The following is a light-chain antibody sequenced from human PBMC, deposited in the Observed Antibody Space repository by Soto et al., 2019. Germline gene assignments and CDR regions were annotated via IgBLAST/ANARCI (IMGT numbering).Light chain of an antibody. CDR2: ATS. CDR1: QGIAPY. J-gene: IGKJ4*01. CDR3: QKYNSAPCT. Sequence: DVQMTQSPSSLSAFVGDRVTITCRASQGIAPYLAWFQQTPERVPKLLIYATSTLQSGVPSRFSGSGSGTYFTITINILQPEDVGSYYCQKYNSAPCTFGGGTKVEIK. V-gene: IGKV1-27*01.